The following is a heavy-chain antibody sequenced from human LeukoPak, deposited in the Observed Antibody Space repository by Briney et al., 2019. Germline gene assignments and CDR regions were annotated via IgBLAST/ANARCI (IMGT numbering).Heavy chain of an antibody. V-gene: IGHV4-34*01. Sequence: SETLSLTCAVYGGSFSGYYWSWIRQPPGKGLEWIGEINHSGSTNYNPSLKSRVTISVDTSKNQFSLKLSSVTAADTAVYYCARALRVYYDILTGYYSNLYHYYYMDVWGKGTTVTVSS. CDR3: ARALRVYYDILTGYYSNLYHYYYMDV. D-gene: IGHD3-9*01. CDR1: GGSFSGYY. CDR2: INHSGST. J-gene: IGHJ6*03.